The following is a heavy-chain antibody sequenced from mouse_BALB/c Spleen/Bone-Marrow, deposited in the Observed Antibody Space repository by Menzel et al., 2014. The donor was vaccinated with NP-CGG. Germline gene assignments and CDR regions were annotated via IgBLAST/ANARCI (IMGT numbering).Heavy chain of an antibody. V-gene: IGHV3-2*02. CDR2: ISYSGST. CDR1: GYSITSDYA. CDR3: AYGYDLAWFAY. D-gene: IGHD2-2*01. Sequence: EVQLQQSGPGLVKPSQSLSLTCTVTGYSITSDYAWHWIRQFPGNKLEWMGYISYSGSTSYNPSLKSRISITRDTSKNQFFLQLNSVTTEDTATYYCAYGYDLAWFAYWGQGTLVTVSA. J-gene: IGHJ3*01.